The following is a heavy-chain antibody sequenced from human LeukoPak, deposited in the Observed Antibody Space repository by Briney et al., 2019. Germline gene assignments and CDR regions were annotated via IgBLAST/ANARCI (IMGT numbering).Heavy chain of an antibody. D-gene: IGHD3-22*01. Sequence: GGSLRLSCAASGFTFSSYGMHWVRQAPGKGLEWAAFIRYDGSNKYYADSVKGRFTISRDNSKNTLYLQMNSLRAEDTAVYYCAKEVAYYDSSGYSYLDAFDIWGQGTMVTVSS. CDR3: AKEVAYYDSSGYSYLDAFDI. CDR2: IRYDGSNK. V-gene: IGHV3-30*02. J-gene: IGHJ3*02. CDR1: GFTFSSYG.